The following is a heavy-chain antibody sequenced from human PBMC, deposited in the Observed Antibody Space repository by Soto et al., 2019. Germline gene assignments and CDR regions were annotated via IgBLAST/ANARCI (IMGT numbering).Heavy chain of an antibody. CDR3: ARDGDV. Sequence: GGSLRLSCAAPGFTFSSYAMHWVRQAPGKGLEWVAVISYDGSNKYYADSVKGRFTISRDNSKNTLYLQMNSLRAEDTAVYYCARDGDVWGQGTTVTVSS. J-gene: IGHJ6*02. CDR2: ISYDGSNK. CDR1: GFTFSSYA. V-gene: IGHV3-30-3*01.